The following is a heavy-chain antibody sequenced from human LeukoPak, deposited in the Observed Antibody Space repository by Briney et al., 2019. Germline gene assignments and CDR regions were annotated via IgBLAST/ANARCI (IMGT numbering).Heavy chain of an antibody. CDR3: ARDYCSSTSCYFRWFDP. CDR2: IYSGGGT. J-gene: IGHJ5*02. D-gene: IGHD2-2*01. Sequence: PGGSLRLSCTASGFTFGYHAINWVRQAPGKGLEWVSVIYSGGGTYYADSVKGRFIISRDNSKNTLYLQMNTLRADDTAVYYCARDYCSSTSCYFRWFDPWGQGTLVTVSS. V-gene: IGHV3-66*01. CDR1: GFTFGYHA.